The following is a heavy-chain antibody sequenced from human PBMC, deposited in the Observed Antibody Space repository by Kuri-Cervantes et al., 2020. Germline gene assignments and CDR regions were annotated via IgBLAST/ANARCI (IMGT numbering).Heavy chain of an antibody. CDR2: IYHSGST. V-gene: IGHV4-30-4*01. D-gene: IGHD5-24*01. CDR3: ARAQYNWFDP. CDR1: GGSISSGDYY. Sequence: LRLSCTVSGGSISSGDYYWSWIRQPPGKGLEWIGEIYHSGSTNYNPSLKSRVTISVDKSKNQFSLKLSSVTAADTAMYNCARAQYNWFDPWGQGTLVTVSS. J-gene: IGHJ5*02.